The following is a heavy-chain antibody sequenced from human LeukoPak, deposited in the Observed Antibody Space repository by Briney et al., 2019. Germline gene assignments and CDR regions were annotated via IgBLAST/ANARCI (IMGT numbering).Heavy chain of an antibody. CDR2: INSRSNYL. CDR3: ARDVNDAFDI. Sequence: GGSLRLSCAASGFTFSTYSMNWVRQAPGKGLEWVSSINSRSNYLYYADSVEGRFTISRDNAKNSLYLQMNSLRAEDTAVYYCARDVNDAFDIWGQGTMVTVSS. J-gene: IGHJ3*02. V-gene: IGHV3-21*04. CDR1: GFTFSTYS.